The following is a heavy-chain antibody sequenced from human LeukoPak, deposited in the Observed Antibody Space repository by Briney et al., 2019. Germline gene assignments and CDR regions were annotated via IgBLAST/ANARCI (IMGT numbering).Heavy chain of an antibody. CDR1: AFTFSNYT. D-gene: IGHD3-10*01. V-gene: IGHV3-30-3*01. J-gene: IGHJ3*02. CDR2: ISYDGSNK. CDR3: VRDGYYGHDSFDI. Sequence: PGGSLRLSCAASAFTFSNYTMHWVRQAPGKGLEWVAVISYDGSNKYYADSVKGRFTISRDNAKNSLYLQMNSLRAEDTAVYYCVRDGYYGHDSFDIWGQGTMVTVSS.